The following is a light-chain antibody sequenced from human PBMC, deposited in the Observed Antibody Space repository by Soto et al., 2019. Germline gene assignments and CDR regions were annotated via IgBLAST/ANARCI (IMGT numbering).Light chain of an antibody. CDR3: SSYAGSNNPVI. Sequence: QSALTQPPSASGSPGQSVTLSCTGTSSDVGGYNYVSWYQQHPGKAPKFMIYEVSKRPSGVPDRFSGSKSGNTASLTVSGLQADDEADYYCSSYAGSNNPVIFGGGTQLTVL. CDR2: EVS. J-gene: IGLJ2*01. CDR1: SSDVGGYNY. V-gene: IGLV2-8*01.